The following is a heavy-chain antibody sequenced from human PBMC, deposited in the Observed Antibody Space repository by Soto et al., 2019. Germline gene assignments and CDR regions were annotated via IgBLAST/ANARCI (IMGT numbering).Heavy chain of an antibody. CDR1: GGSISRYY. Sequence: SETRCLTCTVSGGSISRYYWSGSRQPPGKGLEWIGYIYYSGSTNYNPSLKSRVTISVDTSKNQFSLKLSSVTAADTAVYYCARGGITIFGVVIIPSYYMDVWGKGTTVTVSS. V-gene: IGHV4-59*01. D-gene: IGHD3-3*01. CDR2: IYYSGST. CDR3: ARGGITIFGVVIIPSYYMDV. J-gene: IGHJ6*03.